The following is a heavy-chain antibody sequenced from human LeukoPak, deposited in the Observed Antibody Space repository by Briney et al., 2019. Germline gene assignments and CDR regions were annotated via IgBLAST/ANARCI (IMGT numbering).Heavy chain of an antibody. CDR2: INHRGST. J-gene: IGHJ6*03. D-gene: IGHD6-13*01. Sequence: SETLSLTCAVYGGSFSGYYWSWIRQPPGKGLEWIGEINHRGSTNYNPSLKSRVTISVDTSKNQFSLKLSSVTAADTAVYYCAREGRYSSSWSSYYYYYMDVWGKGTTVTVSS. CDR1: GGSFSGYY. V-gene: IGHV4-34*01. CDR3: AREGRYSSSWSSYYYYYMDV.